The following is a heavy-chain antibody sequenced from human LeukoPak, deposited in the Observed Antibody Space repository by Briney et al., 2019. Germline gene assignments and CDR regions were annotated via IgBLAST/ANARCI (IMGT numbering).Heavy chain of an antibody. D-gene: IGHD1-1*01. Sequence: GGSLRLSCAASGFTFSNVWMNWVRQAPGKGLEWVGQIKSKTDGGTIDYAAPVKGRFTTPRDDSRNTLYLQMNSLKTEDTAVYYCATSVAYNAGFDYWGRGTLVTVSS. CDR3: ATSVAYNAGFDY. CDR2: IKSKTDGGTI. CDR1: GFTFSNVW. J-gene: IGHJ4*02. V-gene: IGHV3-15*01.